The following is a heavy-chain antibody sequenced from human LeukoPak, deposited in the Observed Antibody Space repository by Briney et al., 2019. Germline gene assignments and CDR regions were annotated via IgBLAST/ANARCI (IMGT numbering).Heavy chain of an antibody. J-gene: IGHJ5*02. CDR1: GYTFTTYD. D-gene: IGHD4-17*01. CDR2: MNPNSGNT. V-gene: IGHV1-8*02. CDR3: ARDDYGDSKGWFDP. Sequence: ASVKVSCKASGYTFTTYDITWVRQATGQGLEWMGWMNPNSGNTAYAQKLQGRVTMTTDTSTSTAYMELRSLRSDDTAVYFCARDDYGDSKGWFDPWGQGTLVTVSS.